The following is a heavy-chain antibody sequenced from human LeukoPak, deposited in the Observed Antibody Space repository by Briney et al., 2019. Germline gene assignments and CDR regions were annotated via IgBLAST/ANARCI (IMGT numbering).Heavy chain of an antibody. V-gene: IGHV3-74*01. CDR2: ISPTGSTT. J-gene: IGHJ4*02. CDR1: GFTVSSNY. D-gene: IGHD6-6*01. CDR3: ARGPNSNWSGLDF. Sequence: GGSLRLSCAASGFTVSSNYMSWARQLPGKGLAWVSRISPTGSTTSYADSVKGRFTVSRDNAKNTLYLQVNNLRAEDTAVYYCARGPNSNWSGLDFWGQGTLLTVSS.